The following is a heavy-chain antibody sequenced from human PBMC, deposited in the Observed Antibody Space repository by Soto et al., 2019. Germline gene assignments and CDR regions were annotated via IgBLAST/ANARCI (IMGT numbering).Heavy chain of an antibody. D-gene: IGHD3-22*01. J-gene: IGHJ3*02. CDR3: SGTYCNDISGYLPFDT. CDR2: IDPSDSYT. V-gene: IGHV5-10-1*01. Sequence: GESLKLSLKGSGYSFPNYLMNWVRQMPRTCLEWMWRIDPSDSYTNYSPSVQGPVPISGAKSISTAYLELSRLRASDCVMFYCSGTYCNDISGYLPFDTGGQETMVTVPS. CDR1: GYSFPNYL.